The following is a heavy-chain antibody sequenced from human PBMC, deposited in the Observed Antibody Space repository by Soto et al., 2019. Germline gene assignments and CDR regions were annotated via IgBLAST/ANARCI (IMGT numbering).Heavy chain of an antibody. CDR3: AHRPSGDYPFDY. CDR1: GFSLSTSGVG. V-gene: IGHV2-5*02. CDR2: IYWDDDK. D-gene: IGHD4-17*01. J-gene: IGHJ4*02. Sequence: QITLKESGPTLVKPTQTLTVTCTFSGFSLSTSGVGVGWIRQPPGKALEWLALIYWDDDKRYSPSLKSRLTITMDTSKNQMVLTMTNMDPLDTATYSGAHRPSGDYPFDYWGQGTLVTVSS.